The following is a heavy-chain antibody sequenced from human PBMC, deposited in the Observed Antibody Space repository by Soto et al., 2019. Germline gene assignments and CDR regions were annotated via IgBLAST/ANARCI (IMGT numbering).Heavy chain of an antibody. Sequence: GGSLRLSCAASGFTFSSYGMHWVRQAPGKGLEWVAVIWYDGSNKYYADSVKGRFTISRDNSKNTLYLQMNSLRAEDTALYYCAKAPESYGSGSYLLNCFDLWGQGTLVTVSS. V-gene: IGHV3-33*06. D-gene: IGHD3-10*01. J-gene: IGHJ5*02. CDR2: IWYDGSNK. CDR3: AKAPESYGSGSYLLNCFDL. CDR1: GFTFSSYG.